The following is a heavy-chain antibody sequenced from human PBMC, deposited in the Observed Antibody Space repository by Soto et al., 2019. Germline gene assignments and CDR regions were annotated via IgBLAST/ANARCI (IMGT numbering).Heavy chain of an antibody. Sequence: AASVKVSCKASGGTFSSYAISWVRQAPGQGLEWMGGIIPIFGTANYAQKFQGRVTITADESTSTAYMELSSLRSEDTAVYYCASGANYDFWSGYPPHYYYYGMDVWGQGTTVTVSS. D-gene: IGHD3-3*01. J-gene: IGHJ6*02. CDR2: IIPIFGTA. CDR1: GGTFSSYA. V-gene: IGHV1-69*13. CDR3: ASGANYDFWSGYPPHYYYYGMDV.